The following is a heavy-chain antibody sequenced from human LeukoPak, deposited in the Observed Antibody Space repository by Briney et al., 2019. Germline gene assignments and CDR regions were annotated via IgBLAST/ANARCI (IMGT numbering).Heavy chain of an antibody. Sequence: GGSLRLSCAVSGFTFSSYDMSWVRQAPGKGLEWVSGISGSGGSTYYADSVKGRFTISRDTSKNALYLQMNSLRVEDTAVYYCAKVGQNYDILTYYFDYWGQGTLVTVSS. V-gene: IGHV3-23*01. CDR1: GFTFSSYD. CDR3: AKVGQNYDILTYYFDY. D-gene: IGHD3-9*01. CDR2: ISGSGGST. J-gene: IGHJ4*02.